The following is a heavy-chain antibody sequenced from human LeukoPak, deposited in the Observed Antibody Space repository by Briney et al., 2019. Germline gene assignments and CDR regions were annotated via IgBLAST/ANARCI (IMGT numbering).Heavy chain of an antibody. V-gene: IGHV3-13*01. CDR3: ARGAVAGTVDY. CDR1: GFTFSSYD. CDR2: IGTAGDT. J-gene: IGHJ4*02. Sequence: GGSLRLSVAASGFTFSSYDMHWVRQATGKGLEWVSAIGTAGDTYYPGSVKGRFTISRENAKNSLYLQMNSLRAGDTAVYYCARGAVAGTVDYWGQGTLVTVSS. D-gene: IGHD6-19*01.